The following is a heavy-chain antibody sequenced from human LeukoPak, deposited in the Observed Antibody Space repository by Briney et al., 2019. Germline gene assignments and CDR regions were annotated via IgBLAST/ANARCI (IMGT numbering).Heavy chain of an antibody. J-gene: IGHJ4*02. Sequence: EASVKVSCKASGYTFTSYGISWVRQAPGQGLEWMGWISAYNGNTNYAQKLQGRVTMTTDTSTSTAYMELRSLRSDDTAVYYCARPSYYDFWSGYSKAYFDYWGQGTLVTVSS. D-gene: IGHD3-3*01. V-gene: IGHV1-18*01. CDR2: ISAYNGNT. CDR3: ARPSYYDFWSGYSKAYFDY. CDR1: GYTFTSYG.